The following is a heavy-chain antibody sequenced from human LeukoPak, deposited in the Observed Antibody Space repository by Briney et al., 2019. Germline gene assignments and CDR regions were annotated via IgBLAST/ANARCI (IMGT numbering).Heavy chain of an antibody. D-gene: IGHD6-19*01. CDR1: GYTFTSYG. CDR2: INAYNGNT. V-gene: IGHV1-18*01. J-gene: IGHJ1*01. CDR3: ARDPAIAVAGKGYFQH. Sequence: ASVKVSCKPSGYTFTSYGISWVRPAPGQGGEWMGWINAYNGNTNYAQKLQGRVTMTTDTSTSTAYMEVRSLRSDDTAVYYCARDPAIAVAGKGYFQHWGQGTLVTVSS.